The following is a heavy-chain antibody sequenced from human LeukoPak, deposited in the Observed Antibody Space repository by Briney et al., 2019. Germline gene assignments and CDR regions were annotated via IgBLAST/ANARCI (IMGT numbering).Heavy chain of an antibody. V-gene: IGHV3-49*04. CDR1: GFTFNDYA. J-gene: IGHJ3*02. CDR2: IRSKAYGGTT. Sequence: PGGSLRLSCAASGFTFNDYAINWVRQAPGKGLEWVGFIRSKAYGGTTEYAASVKGRFTISRDDSKSIAYLQMNSLKTEDTAVYYCTSFGYYSDAFDIWGQGTMVTVSS. CDR3: TSFGYYSDAFDI. D-gene: IGHD3-10*01.